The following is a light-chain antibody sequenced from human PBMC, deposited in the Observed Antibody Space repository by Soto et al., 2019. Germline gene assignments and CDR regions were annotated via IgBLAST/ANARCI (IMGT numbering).Light chain of an antibody. J-gene: IGLJ3*02. Sequence: QSALTQPASVSGSPGQSITISCTATTSDIGGHYDYVSWYQQHPGKAPDLIIYDVTDRPSGGSDRCSGSNSGNTASLTISGLQDEDAADYYCSSYESNNNYVLFGGGTKLTVL. CDR1: TSDIGGHYDY. CDR3: SSYESNNNYVL. CDR2: DVT. V-gene: IGLV2-14*03.